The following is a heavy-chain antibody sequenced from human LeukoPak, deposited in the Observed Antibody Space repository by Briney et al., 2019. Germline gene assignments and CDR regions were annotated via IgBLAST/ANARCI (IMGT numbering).Heavy chain of an antibody. V-gene: IGHV3-66*02. J-gene: IGHJ6*02. CDR1: GFTVSSNY. Sequence: PGGSLRLSCAASGFTVSSNYMSWVRQAPGKGLEWVSVIYSGGSTYYADSVKGRFTISRDNSKNTLYLQMNSLRAEDTAVYYCARDGPVTTMIVGGGMDVWGQGTTVTVSS. CDR3: ARDGPVTTMIVGGGMDV. CDR2: IYSGGST. D-gene: IGHD3-22*01.